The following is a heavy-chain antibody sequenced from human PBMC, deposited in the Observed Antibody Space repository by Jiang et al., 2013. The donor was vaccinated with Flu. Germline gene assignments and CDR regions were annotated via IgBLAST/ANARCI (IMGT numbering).Heavy chain of an antibody. CDR2: IYYSGST. D-gene: IGHD2-15*01. CDR3: ASVRHGWQVRY. CDR1: GGSISSSSYY. J-gene: IGHJ4*02. V-gene: IGHV4-39*01. Sequence: PGLVKPSETLSLTCTVSGGSISSSSYYWGWIRQPPGKGLEWIGSIYYSGSTYYNPSLKSRVTISVDTSKNQFSLKLSSVTAADTAVYYCASVRHGWQVRYWGQGTLVTVSS.